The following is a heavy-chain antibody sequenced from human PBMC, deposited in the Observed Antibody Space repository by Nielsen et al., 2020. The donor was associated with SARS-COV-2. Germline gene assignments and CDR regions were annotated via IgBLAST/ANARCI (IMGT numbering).Heavy chain of an antibody. J-gene: IGHJ6*02. V-gene: IGHV3-21*01. Sequence: GGSLRLSCAASGFTFSSYSMNWVRKAPGKGLEWVSSISSSSSYIYYADSVKGRFNISRDNAKNSLYLQMNSLRAEDTAVYYCARGALVFGGMDVWGQGTTVTVSS. CDR3: ARGALVFGGMDV. CDR1: GFTFSSYS. CDR2: ISSSSSYI. D-gene: IGHD3-10*02.